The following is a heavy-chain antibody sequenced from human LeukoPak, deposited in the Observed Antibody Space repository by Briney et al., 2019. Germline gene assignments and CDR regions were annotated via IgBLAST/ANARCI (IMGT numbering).Heavy chain of an antibody. CDR3: AKDAERGFDYSNSLEK. D-gene: IGHD4-11*01. V-gene: IGHV3-33*06. J-gene: IGHJ4*02. CDR2: IFNDGSNQ. Sequence: GGSLRLSCAASKFTFNHYGMHWVRQAPGKGPEWVAVIFNDGSNQYYADSVKGRFTVSRDNSQNTLYLQMNSLRPEDTGVYYCAKDAERGFDYSNSLEKWGQGTLVTVSS. CDR1: KFTFNHYG.